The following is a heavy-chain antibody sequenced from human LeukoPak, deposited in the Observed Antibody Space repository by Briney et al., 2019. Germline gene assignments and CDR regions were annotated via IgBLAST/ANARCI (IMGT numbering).Heavy chain of an antibody. J-gene: IGHJ5*02. Sequence: SETLSLTCTVSDGSISSFYWNWIRQPAGKGLEWIGRIYSSGGTNYNPSLKGRVTMSVDTSKNQVSLKVSSVTAADTAVYYCAREDSLSSWYFDAWGQGTLVTVSS. V-gene: IGHV4-4*07. CDR3: AREDSLSSWYFDA. CDR2: IYSSGGT. CDR1: DGSISSFY. D-gene: IGHD6-13*01.